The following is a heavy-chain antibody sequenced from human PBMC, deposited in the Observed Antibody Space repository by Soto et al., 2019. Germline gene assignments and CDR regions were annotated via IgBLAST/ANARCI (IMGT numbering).Heavy chain of an antibody. J-gene: IGHJ6*02. CDR3: PRLHSHGTYGMDV. Sequence: VKVASPGSGGRFIYTLIWVLQAPGQGLEWMGGIIPIFGTANYDQKFQGRVTITADESTKTAYMELSTLRSEDTAVYYCPRLHSHGTYGMDVWGQGTTVTVPS. CDR1: GGRFIYT. D-gene: IGHD5-18*01. CDR2: IIPIFGTA. V-gene: IGHV1-69*01.